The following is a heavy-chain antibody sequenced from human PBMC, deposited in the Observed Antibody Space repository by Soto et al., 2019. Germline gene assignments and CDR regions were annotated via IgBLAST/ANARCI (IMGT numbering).Heavy chain of an antibody. D-gene: IGHD1-26*01. V-gene: IGHV3-11*06. CDR3: ARERVEMATIFDS. CDR2: TSGDRSYT. Sequence: KTGGSLRLSCAASGFTISDYYMTWIRQAPGKGLEWVSYTSGDRSYTNYGDSVKGRFTISRDNAKNSLYLQMNSLRVEDTAVYYCARERVEMATIFDSWGRGTLVTVSS. CDR1: GFTISDYY. J-gene: IGHJ4*02.